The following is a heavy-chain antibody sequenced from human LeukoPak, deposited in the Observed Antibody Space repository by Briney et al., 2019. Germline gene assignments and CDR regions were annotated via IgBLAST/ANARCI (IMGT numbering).Heavy chain of an antibody. V-gene: IGHV3-30*03. CDR2: ISYDGSNK. D-gene: IGHD3-10*01. CDR1: GFTFSSYG. Sequence: PGGSLRLSCAASGFTFSSYGMHWVRQAPGKGLEWVAVISYDGSNKYYADSVKGRFTISRDNSKNTLYLQMNSLRAEDTAVYYCATDAHTGSGTYWGGVDYYYGLDVWGQGTTVTVSS. CDR3: ATDAHTGSGTYWGGVDYYYGLDV. J-gene: IGHJ6*02.